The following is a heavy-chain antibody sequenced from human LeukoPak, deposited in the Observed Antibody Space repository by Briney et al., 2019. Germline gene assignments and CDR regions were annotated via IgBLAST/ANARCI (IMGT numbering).Heavy chain of an antibody. D-gene: IGHD3-22*01. J-gene: IGHJ6*02. V-gene: IGHV4-59*01. CDR3: ARDHKAGSDYDSSGYFEGDGMDV. CDR2: IYYSGST. CDR1: GGSISSYY. Sequence: PSETLSLTCTVSGGSISSYYWSWIRQPPGKGLEWIGYIYYSGSTNYNPSLKSRVTISVDTSKNQFSLKLSSVTAADTAVYYCARDHKAGSDYDSSGYFEGDGMDVWGQGTTVTVSS.